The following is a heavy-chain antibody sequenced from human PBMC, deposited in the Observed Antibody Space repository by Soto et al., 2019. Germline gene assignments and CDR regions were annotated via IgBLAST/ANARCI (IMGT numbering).Heavy chain of an antibody. CDR1: SGSFSHYY. V-gene: IGHV4-34*01. D-gene: IGHD6-19*01. CDR3: ARGGSSDWQVALDI. J-gene: IGHJ3*02. Sequence: LSLTFAVYSGSFSHYYWNLIRQSPGKGLEWIGKIKHSGSSNYNPSLRSRVSISVDMSKNQFSLRLTSVTAADTAVYYCARGGSSDWQVALDIWGQGTMVTVSS. CDR2: IKHSGSS.